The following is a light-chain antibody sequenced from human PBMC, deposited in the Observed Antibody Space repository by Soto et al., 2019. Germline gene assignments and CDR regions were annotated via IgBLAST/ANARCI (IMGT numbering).Light chain of an antibody. CDR1: QSVSSN. V-gene: IGKV3-15*01. J-gene: IGKJ1*01. CDR2: GAS. CDR3: QQYDNWPPTWT. Sequence: EIVMTQSPATLSVSPGERATLSCRASQSVSSNLAWYQQKPGQAPRLLIYGASTGATGIPARFSGSGSGREFTLTISSLQSEDFAVYYCQQYDNWPPTWTFGQGTKVEL.